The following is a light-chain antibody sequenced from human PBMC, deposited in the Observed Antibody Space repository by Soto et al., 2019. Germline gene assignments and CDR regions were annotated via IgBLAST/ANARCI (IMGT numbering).Light chain of an antibody. V-gene: IGKV3-20*01. Sequence: EIVLTQSPGTLSLSPGERATLSCRASQSVSSSYLGWYQQKPGQAPSLLIYDASSRATGIPDRFSGSGSGTDFTLTIARLEPEDFAVYYCQLYGNSPPRTFGQGTKVEIK. CDR3: QLYGNSPPRT. CDR1: QSVSSSY. CDR2: DAS. J-gene: IGKJ1*01.